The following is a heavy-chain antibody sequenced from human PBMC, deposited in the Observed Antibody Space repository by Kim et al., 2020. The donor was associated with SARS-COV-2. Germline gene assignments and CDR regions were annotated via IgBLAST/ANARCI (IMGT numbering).Heavy chain of an antibody. V-gene: IGHV5-51*01. CDR3: ASQFRWLQLRAFDI. J-gene: IGHJ3*02. Sequence: SPSVQGQVTISADKSISTAYLQWSSLKASDTAMYYCASQFRWLQLRAFDIWGQGTMVTVSS. D-gene: IGHD5-12*01.